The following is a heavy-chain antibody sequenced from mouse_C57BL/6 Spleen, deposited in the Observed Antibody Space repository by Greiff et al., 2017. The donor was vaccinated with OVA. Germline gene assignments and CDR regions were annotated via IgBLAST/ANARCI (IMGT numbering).Heavy chain of an antibody. CDR2: INPSTGGT. CDR1: GYSFTGYY. Sequence: EVQLQQSGPELVKPGASVKISCKASGYSFTGYYMNWVKQSPEKSLEWIGEINPSTGGTTYNQKFKAKATLTVDKSSSTAYMQLKSLTSEASAVYYCARSYGSSLYAMDYWGQGTSVTVSS. V-gene: IGHV1-42*01. D-gene: IGHD1-1*01. CDR3: ARSYGSSLYAMDY. J-gene: IGHJ4*01.